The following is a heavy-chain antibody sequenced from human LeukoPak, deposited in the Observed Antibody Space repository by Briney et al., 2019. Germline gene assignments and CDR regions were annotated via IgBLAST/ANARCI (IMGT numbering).Heavy chain of an antibody. CDR2: IIPILGIA. CDR3: ARDPRWYNWSDPHYYDYGMDV. J-gene: IGHJ6*02. CDR1: VGTFSSYA. D-gene: IGHD1-1*01. V-gene: IGHV1-69*04. Sequence: SVKVSCKASVGTFSSYAFSWVRPAPGQGLEWMGRIIPILGIANYAQKFQGRVTITADKSTSTAYMELSSLRSEDTAVYYCARDPRWYNWSDPHYYDYGMDVWGQGTTVTVSS.